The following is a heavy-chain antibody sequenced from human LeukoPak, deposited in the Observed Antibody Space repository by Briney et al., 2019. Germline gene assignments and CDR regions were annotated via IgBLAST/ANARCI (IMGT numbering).Heavy chain of an antibody. CDR1: GFNFNNAW. CDR2: IKSKTSGGTT. V-gene: IGHV3-15*01. D-gene: IGHD6-6*01. Sequence: GGSLRLSCAASGFNFNNAWMGWVRQAPGMGLEWVGRIKSKTSGGTTDYAAPVEGRFTISRDDSKNTLFLQMNSLKTEDTAFYYCTTYMAARPDNFGFWGQGTLVTVSS. J-gene: IGHJ4*02. CDR3: TTYMAARPDNFGF.